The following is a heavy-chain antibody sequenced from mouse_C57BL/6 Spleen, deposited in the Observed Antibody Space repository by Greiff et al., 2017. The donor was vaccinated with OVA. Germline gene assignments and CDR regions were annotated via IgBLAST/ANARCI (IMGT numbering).Heavy chain of an antibody. V-gene: IGHV1-4*01. D-gene: IGHD1-1*01. CDR1: GYTFTSYT. J-gene: IGHJ4*01. CDR2: INPSSGYT. CDR3: ARWSDYGRSYGYAMDY. Sequence: VQLQQSGAELARPGASVKMSCKASGYTFTSYTMHWVKQRPGQGLEWIGYINPSSGYTKYNQKFKDTATLTADKPSTTAYMQRSSLTSEDSAVYYCARWSDYGRSYGYAMDYWGQGISVTVSS.